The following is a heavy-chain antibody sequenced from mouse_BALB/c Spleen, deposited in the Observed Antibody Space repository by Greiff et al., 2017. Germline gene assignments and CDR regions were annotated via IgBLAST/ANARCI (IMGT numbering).Heavy chain of an antibody. CDR1: GFTFSNYW. CDR3: TRHYYGSSYYAMDY. CDR2: IRLKSNNYAT. V-gene: IGHV6-6*02. D-gene: IGHD1-1*01. Sequence: EVQLQESGGGLVQPGGSMKLSCVASGFTFSNYWMNWVRQSPEKGLEWVAEIRLKSNNYATHYAESVKGRFTISRDDSKSSVYLQMNNLRAEDTGIYYCTRHYYGSSYYAMDYWGQGTSVTVSS. J-gene: IGHJ4*01.